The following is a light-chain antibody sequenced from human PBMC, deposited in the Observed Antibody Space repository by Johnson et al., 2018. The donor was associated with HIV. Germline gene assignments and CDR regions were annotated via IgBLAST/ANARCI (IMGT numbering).Light chain of an antibody. Sequence: QSVLTQSPSVSAAPGQKVTISCSGSSSNIGNNYVSWYQQFPGTAPKLLIYGNNKRPSGIPDRFSGSKSGTSATLCITGLQTGDEADYYCGTWDTSLSAGGVFGTGTKVTVL. CDR3: GTWDTSLSAGGV. J-gene: IGLJ1*01. CDR1: SSNIGNNY. V-gene: IGLV1-51*01. CDR2: GNN.